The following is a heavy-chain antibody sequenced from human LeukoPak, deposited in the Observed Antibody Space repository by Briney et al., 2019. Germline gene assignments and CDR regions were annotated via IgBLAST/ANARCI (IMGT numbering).Heavy chain of an antibody. Sequence: PSETLSLTCTVSGGSISSSSYYWGWIRQPPGKGLEWIGSIYYSGSTYYNPSLKSRVTISVDTSKNQFSLKLSSVTAADTAVYYCARQRRYGSRVSPDYWGQGTLVTVSS. CDR3: ARQRRYGSRVSPDY. CDR1: GGSISSSSYY. J-gene: IGHJ4*02. CDR2: IYYSGST. V-gene: IGHV4-39*01. D-gene: IGHD3-10*01.